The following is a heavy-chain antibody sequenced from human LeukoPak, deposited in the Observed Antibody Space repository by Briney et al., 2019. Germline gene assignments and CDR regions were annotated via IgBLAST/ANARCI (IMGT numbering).Heavy chain of an antibody. CDR3: ARVSGYDWESFYDY. V-gene: IGHV4-59*01. J-gene: IGHJ4*02. CDR1: SGSISSYY. CDR2: IYYSGST. Sequence: SETLSLTCTVSSGSISSYYWNWIRQPPGKGLEWIGYIYYSGSTNYNPSLKSRVTISVDTSKNQFSLKLSSVTAADTAMYYCARVSGYDWESFYDYWGQGSLVTVSS. D-gene: IGHD5-12*01.